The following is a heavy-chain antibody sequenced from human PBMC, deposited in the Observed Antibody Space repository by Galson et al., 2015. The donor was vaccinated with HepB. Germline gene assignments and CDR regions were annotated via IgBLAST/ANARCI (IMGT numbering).Heavy chain of an antibody. J-gene: IGHJ4*02. D-gene: IGHD6-19*01. V-gene: IGHV3-53*01. CDR1: GFTVSSNY. Sequence: SLRLSCAASGFTVSSNYMSWVRQAPGKGLEWVSVIYSGGSTYYADPVKGRFTISRDNSKNTLYLQMNSLRAEDTAVYYCARENSSGWGEYFDYWGQGTLVTVSS. CDR3: ARENSSGWGEYFDY. CDR2: IYSGGST.